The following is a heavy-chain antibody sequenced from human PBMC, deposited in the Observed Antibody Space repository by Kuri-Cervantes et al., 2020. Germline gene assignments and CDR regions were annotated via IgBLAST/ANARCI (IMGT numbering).Heavy chain of an antibody. Sequence: GESLKISCAASGFTFSNYVMNWVRQAPGKGLEWVSYISNSGSAIYYADSVKGRFTISRDNANNSLYLQMNSLRDEDTAVYYCARSYYDFWSGYYMDAFDIWGQGTMVTVSS. CDR2: ISNSGSAI. D-gene: IGHD3-3*01. V-gene: IGHV3-48*02. CDR3: ARSYYDFWSGYYMDAFDI. J-gene: IGHJ3*02. CDR1: GFTFSNYV.